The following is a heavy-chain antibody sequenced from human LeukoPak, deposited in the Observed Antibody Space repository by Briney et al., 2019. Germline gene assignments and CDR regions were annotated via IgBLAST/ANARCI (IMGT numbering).Heavy chain of an antibody. CDR2: IYTSGST. CDR1: GGSISSGSYY. Sequence: SQTLSLTCTVSGGSISSGSYYWSWIRQPAGKGLEWIGRIYTSGSTNYNPSLKSRVTISVDTSKNQFSLKLSSVTAADTAVYYCARGPPPLRYFDWSVDYWGQGTLVTVSS. CDR3: ARGPPPLRYFDWSVDY. D-gene: IGHD3-9*01. J-gene: IGHJ4*02. V-gene: IGHV4-61*02.